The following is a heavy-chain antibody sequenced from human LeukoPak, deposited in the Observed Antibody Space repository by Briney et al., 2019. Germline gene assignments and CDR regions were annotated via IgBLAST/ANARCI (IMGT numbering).Heavy chain of an antibody. V-gene: IGHV4-59*01. CDR2: IYYSGST. Sequence: PSETLSLTCTVSGGSISSYYWSWIRQPPGKGLEWIGYIYYSGSTNYNPSLKSRVTISVDTSKNQFSLKLSSVTAADTAVYYCARVGYGSGSYWDYWGQGTLVTVSS. CDR1: GGSISSYY. CDR3: ARVGYGSGSYWDY. J-gene: IGHJ4*02. D-gene: IGHD3-10*01.